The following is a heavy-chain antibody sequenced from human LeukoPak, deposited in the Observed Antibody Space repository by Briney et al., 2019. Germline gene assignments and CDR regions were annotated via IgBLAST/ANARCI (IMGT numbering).Heavy chain of an antibody. CDR3: ATSSAGDSSSLYYESFRPNWFGP. J-gene: IGHJ5*02. Sequence: SETLSLTCTVSGGSISSYYWSWIRQPAGKGLEWIGSIYYSGSTYYNPSLKSRVTISVDTSKNQFSLKLSSVTAADTAIYYCATSSAGDSSSLYYESFRPNWFGPWGQGTLVTVSS. V-gene: IGHV4-59*05. D-gene: IGHD3-22*01. CDR1: GGSISSYY. CDR2: IYYSGST.